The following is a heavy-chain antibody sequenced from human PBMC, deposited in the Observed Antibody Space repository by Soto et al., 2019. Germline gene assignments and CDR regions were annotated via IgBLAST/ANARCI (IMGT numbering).Heavy chain of an antibody. CDR3: ARASVGPPGGGSWIMPFDY. CDR2: IYTGGST. V-gene: IGHV4-4*07. Sequence: SETLSLTCTVSGGSISNYYWSWIRQPAGKGLEWIGRIYTGGSTNYNPSLKSLVTMSTDTSKNQFSLRLTSATAADTAVYYCARASVGPPGGGSWIMPFDYWGQGALVTV. J-gene: IGHJ4*02. CDR1: GGSISNYY. D-gene: IGHD2-15*01.